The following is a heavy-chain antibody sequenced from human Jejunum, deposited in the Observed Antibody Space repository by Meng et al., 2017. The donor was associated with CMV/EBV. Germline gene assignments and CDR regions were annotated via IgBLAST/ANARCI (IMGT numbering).Heavy chain of an antibody. D-gene: IGHD6-19*01. Sequence: SGFTFSTYGMHWGRLAPGRGLEWVAFIRYDGNNKYYTDSVKGRFTISRDNSRSTLFLQMNSLGVEDTAVYYCAKDLGASGWFETFDSWGQGTLVTVSS. CDR2: IRYDGNNK. V-gene: IGHV3-30*02. CDR3: AKDLGASGWFETFDS. CDR1: GFTFSTYG. J-gene: IGHJ4*02.